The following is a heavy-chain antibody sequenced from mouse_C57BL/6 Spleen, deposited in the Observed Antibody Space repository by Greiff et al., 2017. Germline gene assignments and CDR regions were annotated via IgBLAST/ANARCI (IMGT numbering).Heavy chain of an antibody. V-gene: IGHV1-7*01. D-gene: IGHD1-1*01. J-gene: IGHJ4*01. CDR2: INPSSGYT. CDR1: GYTFTSYW. CDR3: AGSTVVAPYYAMDY. Sequence: VKLLESGAELAKPGASVKLSCKASGYTFTSYWMHWVKQRPGQGLEWIGYINPSSGYTKYNQKFKDKATLTADTSSTTAYLQMSSLTFSDSAVYYCAGSTVVAPYYAMDYWGQGTSVTVSS.